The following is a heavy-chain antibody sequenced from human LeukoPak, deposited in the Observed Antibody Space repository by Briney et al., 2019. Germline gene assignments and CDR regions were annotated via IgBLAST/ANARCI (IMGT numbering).Heavy chain of an antibody. Sequence: ASVKASCRASGSTFTSYGISWVRQAPGQGLEWMGWISAFNGNTNYAQKLQGRVTMTTATSTSNAYMELRSLRSDDTAVYSCAKAPPLDYGGDYYDGMGVWGQGTTVTVSS. V-gene: IGHV1-18*01. J-gene: IGHJ6*02. CDR2: ISAFNGNT. CDR3: AKAPPLDYGGDYYDGMGV. D-gene: IGHD4-17*01. CDR1: GSTFTSYG.